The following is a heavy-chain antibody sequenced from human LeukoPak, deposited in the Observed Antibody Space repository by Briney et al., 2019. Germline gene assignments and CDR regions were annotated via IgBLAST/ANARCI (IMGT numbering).Heavy chain of an antibody. V-gene: IGHV3-74*03. CDR1: GFTFSSYS. J-gene: IGHJ5*01. CDR2: INSDGTTT. Sequence: GGPLRLSCAASGFTFSSYSKNWVRQGPGKGLVWVSRINSDGTTTTYADFVKGRFTISRDNAENTLYLQMNSLRAEDTAVYYCARAGQGFDSWGQGTLVTVSS. CDR3: ARAGQGFDS.